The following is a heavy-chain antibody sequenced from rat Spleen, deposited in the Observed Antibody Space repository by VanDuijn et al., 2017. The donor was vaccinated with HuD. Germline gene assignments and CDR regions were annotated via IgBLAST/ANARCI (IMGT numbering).Heavy chain of an antibody. CDR2: ISSGDSSGHSGT. J-gene: IGHJ2*01. D-gene: IGHD1-9*01. CDR3: ARHGYNSYFDY. V-gene: IGHV5-29*01. Sequence: EVQLVESGGGLVQPGRSLKLSCAASGFTFSDYGVAWVRQAPTTGREWVATISSGDSSGHSGTYYRDCVKGRFTITRANAKSTLSMQMDSLRSEDPATYFCARHGYNSYFDYWGQGVMVTVSS. CDR1: GFTFSDYG.